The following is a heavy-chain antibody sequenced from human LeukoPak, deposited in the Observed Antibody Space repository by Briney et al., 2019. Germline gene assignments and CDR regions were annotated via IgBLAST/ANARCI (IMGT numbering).Heavy chain of an antibody. V-gene: IGHV1-46*01. CDR3: ARSGTFNNWFDP. CDR1: GYTFTGYY. J-gene: IGHJ5*02. CDR2: INPSGGGT. Sequence: ASVKVSCKASGYTFTGYYMHWVRQAPGQGLEWMGIINPSGGGTSYAQKFQGRATMTRDTSTSTVYMELSSLRSEDTAVYYCARSGTFNNWFDPWGQGTLVTVSS.